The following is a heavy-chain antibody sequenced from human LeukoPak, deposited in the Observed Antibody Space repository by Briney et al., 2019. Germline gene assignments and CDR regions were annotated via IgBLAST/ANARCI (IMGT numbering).Heavy chain of an antibody. D-gene: IGHD6-6*01. CDR1: GFTFSSYA. CDR3: AKNRGSSSSATDY. CDR2: ISGSGGGT. V-gene: IGHV3-23*01. J-gene: IGHJ4*02. Sequence: PGGSLRLSCAASGFTFSSYAMSWVRQAPGKGLEWVSAISGSGGGTYYADSVKGRFTISRDNSKNTLYLQMNSLRAEDTALYYCAKNRGSSSSATDYWGQGTLVTVSA.